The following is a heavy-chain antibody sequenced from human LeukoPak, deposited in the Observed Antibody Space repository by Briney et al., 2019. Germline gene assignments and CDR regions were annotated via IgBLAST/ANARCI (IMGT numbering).Heavy chain of an antibody. V-gene: IGHV3-7*05. CDR2: IKQDGSEK. CDR3: ARSRWSGYYPRYFQH. J-gene: IGHJ1*01. CDR1: GLTFSSYW. D-gene: IGHD3-3*01. Sequence: GGSLRLSCAASGLTFSSYWMSWVRQAPGKGLEWVANIKQDGSEKYYVDSVKGRFTISRDNAKNSLYLQMNSLRAEDTAVHYCARSRWSGYYPRYFQHWGQGTLVTVSS.